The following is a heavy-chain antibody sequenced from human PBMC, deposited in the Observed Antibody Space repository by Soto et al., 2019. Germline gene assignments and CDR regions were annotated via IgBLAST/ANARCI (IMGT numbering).Heavy chain of an antibody. V-gene: IGHV4-31*03. Sequence: SETLSLTCTVAGGSISSGVYYLSWIRQHPGKGLEWIGYIYYSGSTYYNPSLKSRVTISVDTSKNQFSLKLSSVTAADTAVYYCARAPPGRAFDYWGQGTLVTVSS. CDR2: IYYSGST. CDR1: GGSISSGVYY. D-gene: IGHD2-15*01. J-gene: IGHJ4*02. CDR3: ARAPPGRAFDY.